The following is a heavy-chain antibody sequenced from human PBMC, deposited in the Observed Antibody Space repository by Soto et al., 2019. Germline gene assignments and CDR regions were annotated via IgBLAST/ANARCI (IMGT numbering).Heavy chain of an antibody. V-gene: IGHV1-18*01. CDR1: GYSFPNYG. Sequence: QDQLVQSGVEVKKPGASVKVSCKASGYSFPNYGITWVRQAPGQGLEWMGWISAYNGNTNYAQKFQGRVTMTTDASTSTAYLELRSLRSDDTAVYYCARDRGVAPPVAGNTHYYYYMDVWGKGTTVTVSS. CDR3: ARDRGVAPPVAGNTHYYYYMDV. CDR2: ISAYNGNT. J-gene: IGHJ6*03. D-gene: IGHD6-19*01.